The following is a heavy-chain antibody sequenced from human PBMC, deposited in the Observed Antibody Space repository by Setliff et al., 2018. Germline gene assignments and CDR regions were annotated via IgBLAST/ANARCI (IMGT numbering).Heavy chain of an antibody. J-gene: IGHJ4*02. Sequence: ASVKVSCKASGCTFTDSFIHWVRQAPGQGFEWLGWINPNRDDTKYAQKFQHRILMAKDTSLNTVYVELSSLRSDDTATYYCARDGSAFFYQNWGQGSLVTVSS. CDR1: GCTFTDSF. CDR2: INPNRDDT. CDR3: ARDGSAFFYQN. V-gene: IGHV1-2*02. D-gene: IGHD1-26*01.